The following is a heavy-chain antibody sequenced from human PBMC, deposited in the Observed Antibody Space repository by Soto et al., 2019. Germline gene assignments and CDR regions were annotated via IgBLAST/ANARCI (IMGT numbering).Heavy chain of an antibody. CDR2: IYSGGST. D-gene: IGHD6-13*01. Sequence: GGSLRLSCAASGFTVSSNYMSWVRQAPGKGLEWVSVIYSGGSTYYADSVKGRFTISRDNSKNTLYLQMNSLRAEDTAVYYCARGIAAAGTPPPWFDPWGQGTLVTVSS. V-gene: IGHV3-53*01. CDR1: GFTVSSNY. J-gene: IGHJ5*02. CDR3: ARGIAAAGTPPPWFDP.